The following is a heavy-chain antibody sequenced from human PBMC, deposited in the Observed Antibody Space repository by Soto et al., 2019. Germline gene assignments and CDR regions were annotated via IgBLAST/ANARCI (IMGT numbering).Heavy chain of an antibody. J-gene: IGHJ6*04. Sequence: EVQLVESGGGLVQPGGSLRLSCAASGFTVSTNYMTWVRQAPGKGLEWVSVIYSGGSTYYEDSVRGRFTISRDNSKNTLYLQMNSLRADDTAVYYCARDQYYLLLTGYYRTFAMAVWGKVTTVTVSS. CDR3: ARDQYYLLLTGYYRTFAMAV. V-gene: IGHV3-66*01. D-gene: IGHD3-9*01. CDR2: IYSGGST. CDR1: GFTVSTNY.